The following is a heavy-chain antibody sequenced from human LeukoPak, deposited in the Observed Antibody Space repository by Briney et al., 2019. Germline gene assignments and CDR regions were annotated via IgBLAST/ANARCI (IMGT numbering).Heavy chain of an antibody. CDR1: GFTLKNAW. CDR2: IRSKTDGGTA. CDR3: ATGTEQQWLSLDY. D-gene: IGHD6-19*01. V-gene: IGHV3-15*01. Sequence: GGSLRLSCVASGFTLKNAWMSWVRQAPGKGLEWVGRIRSKTDGGTADYAAPVKGRFTISRDDSKNTLYLQMNSLKTEDTAVYFCATGTEQQWLSLDYWGQGTLVTVSS. J-gene: IGHJ4*02.